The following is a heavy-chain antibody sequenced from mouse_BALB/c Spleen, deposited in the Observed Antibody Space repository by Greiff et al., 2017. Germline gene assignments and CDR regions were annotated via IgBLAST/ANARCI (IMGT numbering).Heavy chain of an antibody. CDR2: ISYSGST. D-gene: IGHD4-1*01. CDR3: ARGGTGAMDY. CDR1: GYSITSDYA. V-gene: IGHV3-2*02. J-gene: IGHJ4*01. Sequence: EVQLQESGPGLVKPSQSLSLTCTVTGYSITSDYAWNWIRQCPGNKLEWMGYISYSGSTSYNPSLKSRISITRDTSKNQFFLQLNSVTTEDTATDYCARGGTGAMDYWGQGTSVTVSS.